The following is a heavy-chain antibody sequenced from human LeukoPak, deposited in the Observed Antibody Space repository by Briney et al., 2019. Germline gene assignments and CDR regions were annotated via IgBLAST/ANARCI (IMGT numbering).Heavy chain of an antibody. CDR1: GGSFSGYY. CDR2: INHSGST. J-gene: IGHJ3*02. CDR3: ARLYGGDYQDAFDI. D-gene: IGHD4-17*01. V-gene: IGHV4-34*01. Sequence: SETLSLTCAVYGGSFSGYYWSWIRQPPGKGLEWIGEINHSGSTNYNPSLKSRVTISVDTSKNQFSLKLSSVTAADTAVYYCARLYGGDYQDAFDIWGQGTMVTVSS.